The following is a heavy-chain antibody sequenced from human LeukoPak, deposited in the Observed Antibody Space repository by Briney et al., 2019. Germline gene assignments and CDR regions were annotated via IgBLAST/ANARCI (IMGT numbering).Heavy chain of an antibody. J-gene: IGHJ4*02. CDR2: IRYDGSNK. CDR3: AKDYYGSGSYYENFDY. D-gene: IGHD3-10*01. CDR1: GFTFSSYC. V-gene: IGHV3-30*02. Sequence: GGSLRLSCAASGFTFSSYCMHWVRQAPGKGLEWVAFIRYDGSNKYYADSVKGRFTISRDNSKNTLYLQMNSLRAEDTAVYYCAKDYYGSGSYYENFDYWGQGTLVTVSS.